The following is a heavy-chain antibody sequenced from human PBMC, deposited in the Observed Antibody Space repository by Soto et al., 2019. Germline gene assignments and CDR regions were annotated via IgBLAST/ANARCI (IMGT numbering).Heavy chain of an antibody. V-gene: IGHV4-59*01. CDR2: IYDSGST. Sequence: QVQLQESGPGLVKPSETLSLTCTVSGGSISSYYWSWIRQPPGKGLEWTGYIYDSGSTNYNPSLKSRVTISVDTSTNQFSLKLTSVTAADTAVYYCAGLDNDDYQGQWFDPWGQGTLVTVSS. CDR1: GGSISSYY. D-gene: IGHD4-17*01. J-gene: IGHJ5*02. CDR3: AGLDNDDYQGQWFDP.